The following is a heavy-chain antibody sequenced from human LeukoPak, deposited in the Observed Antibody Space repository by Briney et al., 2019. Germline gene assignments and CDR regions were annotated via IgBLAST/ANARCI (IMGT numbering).Heavy chain of an antibody. CDR1: GLTLSSYW. J-gene: IGHJ3*01. D-gene: IGHD1-1*01. CDR2: INSDGRTT. Sequence: GGPLRPSCAASGLTLSSYWMHWVRQGPGEGRVWFSRINSDGRTTTYADSVKARFTISRDNAKNTLYLQMNSLRAEDTAVYYCAREQGTIVIGDAFDVWGRGTMVTVSS. CDR3: AREQGTIVIGDAFDV. V-gene: IGHV3-74*03.